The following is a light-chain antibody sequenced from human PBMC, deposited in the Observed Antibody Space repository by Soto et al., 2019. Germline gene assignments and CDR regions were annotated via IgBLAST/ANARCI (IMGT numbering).Light chain of an antibody. CDR1: QTPRTF. Sequence: DIQLTQSRSSLCAFVGERVTLTCRASQTPRTFRNWYQQKPGKAPRLLIYATSTLQSGVPSRFSGSGSGTEFTLTISSLQPDDSATYYCQHYNSYSEAFGQGTKVDIK. V-gene: IGKV1-5*01. CDR3: QHYNSYSEA. J-gene: IGKJ1*01. CDR2: ATS.